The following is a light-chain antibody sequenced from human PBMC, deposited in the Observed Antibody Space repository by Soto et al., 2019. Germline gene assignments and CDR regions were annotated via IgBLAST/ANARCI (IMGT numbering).Light chain of an antibody. V-gene: IGLV4-69*01. CDR2: LNSDGSH. J-gene: IGLJ2*01. Sequence: QPVLTQPPSASASLGASVKLTCTLSSGHSSNAIAWHQQQPEKGPRYLMKLNSDGSHSKGDGIPDRFSGSSSGAERYLTISSLQSEDEADYYCQTWGTVGVFGGGNKLTVL. CDR3: QTWGTVGV. CDR1: SGHSSNA.